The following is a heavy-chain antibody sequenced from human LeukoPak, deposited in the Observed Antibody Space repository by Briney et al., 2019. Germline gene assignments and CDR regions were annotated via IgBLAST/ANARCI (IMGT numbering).Heavy chain of an antibody. Sequence: SETLSLTFTVSGGSISSYYWSWIRQPPGKGLEWIGYIYYSGSTYYNPSLKSRVTISVDTSKNQFSLKLSSVTAADTAVYYCARVGYYYDSSGYPDGDYWGQGTLVTVSS. CDR2: IYYSGST. D-gene: IGHD3-22*01. CDR1: GGSISSYY. V-gene: IGHV4-59*12. CDR3: ARVGYYYDSSGYPDGDY. J-gene: IGHJ4*02.